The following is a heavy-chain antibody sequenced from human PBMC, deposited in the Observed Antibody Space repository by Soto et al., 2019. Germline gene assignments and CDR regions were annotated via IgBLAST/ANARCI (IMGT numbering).Heavy chain of an antibody. CDR2: ISAYNGNT. CDR1: GYTFTSYG. CDR3: ARVGINYYDSSGYYYPGY. J-gene: IGHJ4*02. Sequence: QVQLVQSGAEVKKPGASVKVSCKSSGYTFTSYGISWVRQAPGQGLEWMGWISAYNGNTNYAQKLQGRVTMTTDTATSTAYMELRSLRSDDPAVYYCARVGINYYDSSGYYYPGYWGQGTLVTVSS. D-gene: IGHD3-22*01. V-gene: IGHV1-18*01.